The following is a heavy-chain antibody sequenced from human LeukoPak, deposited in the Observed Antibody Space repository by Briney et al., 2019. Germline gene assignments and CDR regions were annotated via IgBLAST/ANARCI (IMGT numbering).Heavy chain of an antibody. CDR3: VKDRGNHVTDH. Sequence: SETLSLTCTVSGGSISSSSYYWGWIRQPPGKGLEWIGSIYYSGSTYYNPSLKSRVTISVDTSKNQFSLKLSSVTAADTAVYYCVKDRGNHVTDHWGQGTLVTVSS. V-gene: IGHV4-39*07. CDR1: GGSISSSSYY. D-gene: IGHD1-14*01. J-gene: IGHJ4*02. CDR2: IYYSGST.